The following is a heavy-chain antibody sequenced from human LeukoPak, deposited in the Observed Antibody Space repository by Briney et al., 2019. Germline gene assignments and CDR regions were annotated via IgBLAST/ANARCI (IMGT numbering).Heavy chain of an antibody. V-gene: IGHV6-1*01. CDR3: ARGGNYSFDP. CDR2: TYFRSKWLN. CDR1: GDSVSSTSAA. J-gene: IGHJ5*02. Sequence: SQTLSLTCAISGDSVSSTSAAWNWIRQSPSRGLEWLGRTYFRSKWLNQYALSVKSRITVNSDTSRNQFSLQLNSVTPGDAAVYYCARGGNYSFDPWGQGTLVTVSS. D-gene: IGHD1-26*01.